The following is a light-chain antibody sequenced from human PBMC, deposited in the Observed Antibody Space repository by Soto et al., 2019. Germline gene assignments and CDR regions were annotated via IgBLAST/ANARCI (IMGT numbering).Light chain of an antibody. CDR2: GAS. CDR1: QSVSSNN. CDR3: QQYDNSIT. Sequence: EIVLTQSPGTLSLSPGETATLSCRASQSVSSNNLAWYHQKPGQTPRLLIYGASSRATGIPDRFSGSGSGTDFTLTISRLEPEDFAVYYCQQYDNSITFGPGTPLEIE. V-gene: IGKV3-20*01. J-gene: IGKJ5*01.